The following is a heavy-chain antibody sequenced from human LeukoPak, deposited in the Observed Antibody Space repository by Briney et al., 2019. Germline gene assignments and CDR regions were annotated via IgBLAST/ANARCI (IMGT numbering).Heavy chain of an antibody. CDR3: ANLKTGYSSGWYGGYYYYMDV. CDR1: GFTFSSYA. D-gene: IGHD6-19*01. CDR2: ISGSGGST. V-gene: IGHV3-23*01. Sequence: GGSLRLSCAASGFTFSSYAMSWVRQAPGRGLEWVSAISGSGGSTYYADSVKGRFTISRDNSKNTLYLQMNSLRAEDTAVYYCANLKTGYSSGWYGGYYYYMDVWGKGTTVTVSS. J-gene: IGHJ6*03.